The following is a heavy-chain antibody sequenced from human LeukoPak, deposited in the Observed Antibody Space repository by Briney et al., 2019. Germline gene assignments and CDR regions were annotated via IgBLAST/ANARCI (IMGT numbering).Heavy chain of an antibody. Sequence: SETLSLTCTVSGGSISSSSYYWGWIRQPPGKGLEWIGSIYYSGSTYYNPSLKSRVTISVDTSKNQFSLKLSSVTAADTAVYYCARHGPSLGVVTATSGFGPWGQGNLVTVSS. CDR1: GGSISSSSYY. CDR3: ARHGPSLGVVTATSGFGP. J-gene: IGHJ5*02. V-gene: IGHV4-39*01. CDR2: IYYSGST. D-gene: IGHD2-21*02.